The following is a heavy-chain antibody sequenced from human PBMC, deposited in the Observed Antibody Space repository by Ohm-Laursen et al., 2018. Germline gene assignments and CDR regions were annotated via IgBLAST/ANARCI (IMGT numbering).Heavy chain of an antibody. J-gene: IGHJ6*02. Sequence: LRLSCAASGFTFSSYWMSWVRQAPGKGLEWVANIKQDGSEKYYVDSVKGRFTISRDNAKNSLYLQMNSLRAEDTAVYYCARDRWYYDFWSGFPYYYYGMDVWGQGTTVTVSS. D-gene: IGHD3-3*01. CDR2: IKQDGSEK. CDR1: GFTFSSYW. V-gene: IGHV3-7*01. CDR3: ARDRWYYDFWSGFPYYYYGMDV.